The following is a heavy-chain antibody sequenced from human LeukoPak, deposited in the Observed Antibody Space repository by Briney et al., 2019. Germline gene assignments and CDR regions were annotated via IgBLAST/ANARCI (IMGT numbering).Heavy chain of an antibody. V-gene: IGHV4-59*08. Sequence: SETLSLTCTVSGGSISSYYWSWIRQPPGKGLEWIGYIYYSGSTNYNPSLKSRVTISVDTSKNQFSLKLSSVTAADTAVYYCASGGYCSSTSCFALYYYMDVWGKGTTVTVSS. CDR1: GGSISSYY. CDR3: ASGGYCSSTSCFALYYYMDV. D-gene: IGHD2-2*01. CDR2: IYYSGST. J-gene: IGHJ6*03.